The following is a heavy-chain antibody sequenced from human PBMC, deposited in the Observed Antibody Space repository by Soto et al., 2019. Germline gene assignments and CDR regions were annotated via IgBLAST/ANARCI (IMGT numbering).Heavy chain of an antibody. J-gene: IGHJ6*02. CDR1: GFTFSIYE. V-gene: IGHV3-48*03. CDR3: ARELMVRGVIGYYYDYGMDV. Sequence: PGGSLRLSCAASGFTFSIYEMNLVRQSPGKGLEWVSYISSSGSTIYYADSVKGRFTISRDNAKNSLYLQMNRLRAEETAVYYCARELMVRGVIGYYYDYGMDVWGQGTRVAVSS. D-gene: IGHD3-10*01. CDR2: ISSSGSTI.